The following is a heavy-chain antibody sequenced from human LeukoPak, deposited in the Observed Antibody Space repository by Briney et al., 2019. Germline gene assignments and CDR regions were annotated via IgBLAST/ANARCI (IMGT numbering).Heavy chain of an antibody. J-gene: IGHJ5*02. D-gene: IGHD2-15*01. Sequence: PSGTLSLTCAVSGGSISSSNWWSWVRQPPGKGLEWIGEIYHSGSTNYNPSLKSRVTISVDKSKNQFSLKLSSVTAADTAVYYCARAPLGYCSGGSCYGWFDPWGQGTLVTVSS. CDR2: IYHSGST. CDR1: GGSISSSNW. CDR3: ARAPLGYCSGGSCYGWFDP. V-gene: IGHV4-4*02.